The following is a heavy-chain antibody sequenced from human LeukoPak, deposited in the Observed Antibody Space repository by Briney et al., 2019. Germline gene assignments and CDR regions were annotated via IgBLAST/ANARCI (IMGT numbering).Heavy chain of an antibody. J-gene: IGHJ4*02. CDR1: GGSFSGHY. D-gene: IGHD6-13*01. CDR2: INHGGST. Sequence: PSETLSLTCAVYGGSFSGHYWSWIRQSPGKGLEWIGEINHGGSTKYNPSLESRVIISVDTSKNQFSLKLSSVTAADTAVYYCARAGIAAVGDWGQGTLVTVSS. CDR3: ARAGIAAVGD. V-gene: IGHV4-34*01.